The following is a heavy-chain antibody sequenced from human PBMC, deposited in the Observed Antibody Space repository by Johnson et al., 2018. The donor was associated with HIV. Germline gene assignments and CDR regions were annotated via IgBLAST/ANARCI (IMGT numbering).Heavy chain of an antibody. Sequence: QVQLVESGGGVVQPGRSLRLSCAASGFTFSSFAIHWVRQAPGKGLEWVAVISYDGSDKYYADSVKGRFTISRDNSKNTLYLEMNSLRAEDTAVYYCARANRGRNDSFDIWGQGTMVTVSS. D-gene: IGHD2-15*01. CDR3: ARANRGRNDSFDI. J-gene: IGHJ3*02. CDR2: ISYDGSDK. V-gene: IGHV3-30-3*01. CDR1: GFTFSSFA.